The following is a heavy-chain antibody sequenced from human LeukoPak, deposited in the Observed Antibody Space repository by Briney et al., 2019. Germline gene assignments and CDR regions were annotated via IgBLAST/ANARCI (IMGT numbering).Heavy chain of an antibody. J-gene: IGHJ4*02. CDR1: GFTFSSYA. Sequence: GGSLRLSCAASGFTFSSYAMHWVRQAPGKGLEWVAVISYDGSNKYYADSVKGRFTISRDNSKNTLYLQMNSLRAEDTAVYYCAREEINDYNWGYGGQGTLVTVSS. V-gene: IGHV3-30-3*01. CDR3: AREEINDYNWGY. D-gene: IGHD5-24*01. CDR2: ISYDGSNK.